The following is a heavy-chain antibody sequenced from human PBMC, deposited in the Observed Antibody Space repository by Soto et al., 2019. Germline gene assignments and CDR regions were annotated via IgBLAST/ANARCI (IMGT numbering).Heavy chain of an antibody. CDR1: GFTFSSYS. CDR2: ISSSSSYR. D-gene: IGHD6-13*01. J-gene: IGHJ4*02. CDR3: ARDQNGIANSY. Sequence: GGSLRLSCAASGFTFSSYSMNWVRQAPGKGLEWVSSISSSSSYRYYADSEKGRFTISRDNAKNSLYLQMNSLRAEDTAVYYCARDQNGIANSYWGQGTLVTVSS. V-gene: IGHV3-21*01.